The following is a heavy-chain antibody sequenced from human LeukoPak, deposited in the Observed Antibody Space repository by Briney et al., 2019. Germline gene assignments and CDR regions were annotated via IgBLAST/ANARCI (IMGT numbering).Heavy chain of an antibody. Sequence: GGSLRLSCAASGFTFSSYGMHWVRQAPGKGLEWVAVISYDGSNKYYADSVKGRFTISRDNSKNTLYLQMNSLRAEDTAVYYCAKASVLRYFDWLSYFDDASQGTLVSVSS. J-gene: IGHJ4*02. D-gene: IGHD3-9*01. CDR2: ISYDGSNK. V-gene: IGHV3-30*18. CDR3: AKASVLRYFDWLSYFDD. CDR1: GFTFSSYG.